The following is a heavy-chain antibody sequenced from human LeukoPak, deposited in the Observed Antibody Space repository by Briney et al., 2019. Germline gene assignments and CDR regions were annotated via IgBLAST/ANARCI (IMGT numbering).Heavy chain of an antibody. CDR3: AKNRGHCVNGVCHNYYYMDV. CDR2: VSGSAGRT. V-gene: IGHV3-23*01. D-gene: IGHD2-8*01. Sequence: GGSLRLSCAASGFTFSSYAMNWVRQPPGKGLEWVSTVSGSAGRTDYADSVKGRFTISRDNLKNPLYLQMNSLRAEDTAVYYCAKNRGHCVNGVCHNYYYMDVWGKGTTVTVSS. CDR1: GFTFSSYA. J-gene: IGHJ6*03.